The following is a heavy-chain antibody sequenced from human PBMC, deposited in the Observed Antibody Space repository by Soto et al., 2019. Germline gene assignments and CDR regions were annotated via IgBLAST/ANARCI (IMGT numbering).Heavy chain of an antibody. CDR2: INSSSSTI. V-gene: IGHV3-48*02. CDR3: ARDAGGEFRYYFDY. J-gene: IGHJ4*02. D-gene: IGHD2-21*01. CDR1: GFTFSSYS. Sequence: GGSLRLSCAASGFTFSSYSMNWVRQAPGKGLEWVSYINSSSSTIYYADSVKGRFTISRDNAKNSLYLQMNSLRDEDTAVYYCARDAGGEFRYYFDYWGQGTLVTVSS.